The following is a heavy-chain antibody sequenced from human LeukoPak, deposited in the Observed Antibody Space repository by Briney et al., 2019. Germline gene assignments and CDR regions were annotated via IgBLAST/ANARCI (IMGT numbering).Heavy chain of an antibody. Sequence: GGSLRLSCAASGFTFSSSWMHWVRQSPGEGLVWLSRMNSDGSITRYADSVKGRFTISRDNAKNTLYLQMDSLRVEDTGLYYCAVSPGAILDHWGQGTLVSVSS. CDR1: GFTFSSSW. V-gene: IGHV3-74*01. D-gene: IGHD1-26*01. CDR3: AVSPGAILDH. J-gene: IGHJ4*02. CDR2: MNSDGSIT.